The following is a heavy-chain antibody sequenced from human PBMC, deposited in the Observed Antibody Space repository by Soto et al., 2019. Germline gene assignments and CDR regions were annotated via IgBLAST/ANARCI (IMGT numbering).Heavy chain of an antibody. CDR3: AKDIGHYGMYV. CDR1: GFTFSSYA. Sequence: EVQLLESGGGLVQPGGSLRLSCAASGFTFSSYAMSWVRQAPGKGLEWVSAMSGSGGSTYYAESVKGRFTISRDNSKNCLYLQMNSLRTEDTALYYCAKDIGHYGMYVWGQGTTVTVSS. V-gene: IGHV3-23*01. J-gene: IGHJ6*01. D-gene: IGHD1-26*01. CDR2: MSGSGGST.